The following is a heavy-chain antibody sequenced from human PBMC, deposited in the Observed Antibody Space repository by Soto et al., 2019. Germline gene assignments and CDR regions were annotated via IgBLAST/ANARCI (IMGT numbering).Heavy chain of an antibody. V-gene: IGHV4-39*01. J-gene: IGHJ6*02. Sequence: PSETLSLTCTVSGGSVSSNSYSWGWIRQSPGKGLEWIGTIYSTENTYYNPSLLSRVTISVDTSKNEFSLRLSSVTAADTAVYYCARLNGYCVSTNXHGYYGMDVWGQGTTVTVSS. CDR2: IYSTENT. D-gene: IGHD2-2*03. CDR1: GGSVSSNSYS. CDR3: ARLNGYCVSTNXHGYYGMDV.